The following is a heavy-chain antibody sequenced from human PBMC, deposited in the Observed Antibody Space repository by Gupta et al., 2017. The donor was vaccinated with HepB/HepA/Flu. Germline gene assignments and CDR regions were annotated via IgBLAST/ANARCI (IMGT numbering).Heavy chain of an antibody. V-gene: IGHV3-23*01. D-gene: IGHD3-22*01. CDR3: ARARPVGEGDSSGYFLDY. CDR2: STGGNERT. Sequence: VRQVSGKGLEWVAASTGGNERTDHGYSVKGRFTISRENSKSTLFLQMNNLRVDDTGVYHCARARPVGEGDSSGYFLDYWGQGTPVNVSS. J-gene: IGHJ4*02.